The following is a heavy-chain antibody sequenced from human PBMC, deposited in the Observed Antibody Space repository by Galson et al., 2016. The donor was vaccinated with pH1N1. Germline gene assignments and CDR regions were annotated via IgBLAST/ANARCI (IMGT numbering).Heavy chain of an antibody. CDR1: GFTFDDYA. J-gene: IGHJ4*02. CDR3: AKVDGYRSGWYDY. CDR2: ISWNSGVT. Sequence: SLRLSCAASGFTFDDYAMHWVRQAPGKGLVWVSGISWNSGVTGYADSVKGRFTISRDNAKNSLYLQMNSLRAEDTAVYYCAKVDGYRSGWYDYWGQGTLVTVSS. D-gene: IGHD6-19*01. V-gene: IGHV3-9*01.